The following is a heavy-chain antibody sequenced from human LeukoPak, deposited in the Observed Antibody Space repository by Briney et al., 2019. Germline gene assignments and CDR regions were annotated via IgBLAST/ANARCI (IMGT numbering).Heavy chain of an antibody. CDR3: ARPQVNKDSSGYYYFDY. J-gene: IGHJ4*02. Sequence: GESLKISCQGSGYSFSNYWIAWVRQMPGEGLEWMGIIYPGDSDTRYSPSFQGQVTISADKPISTAYLQWSSLKSSDTAMYYCARPQVNKDSSGYYYFDYWGQGTLVTVSS. V-gene: IGHV5-51*01. D-gene: IGHD3-22*01. CDR1: GYSFSNYW. CDR2: IYPGDSDT.